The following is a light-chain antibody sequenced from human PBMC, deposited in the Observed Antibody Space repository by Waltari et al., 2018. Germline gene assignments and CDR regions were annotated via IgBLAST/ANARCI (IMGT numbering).Light chain of an antibody. CDR3: SSRDSSASHVL. V-gene: IGLV3-19*01. CDR1: SLRTSY. CDR2: GNN. Sequence: SSELTQDPAVSVALGQTVRITCQGASLRTSYASWYQQKSGQAPTLVLFGNNKRPSGIPDRFSGYNSETTTTLTITGAQAEDEADYYCSSRDSSASHVLFAGGTKLTVL. J-gene: IGLJ2*01.